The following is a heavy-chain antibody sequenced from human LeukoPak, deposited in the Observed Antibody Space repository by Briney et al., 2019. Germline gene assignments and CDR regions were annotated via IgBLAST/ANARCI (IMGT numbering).Heavy chain of an antibody. CDR1: GFTFSGSA. CDR2: IRSKANSYAT. Sequence: PGGSLRLSCAASGFTFSGSAMHWVRQASGKGLEWVGRIRSKANSYATAYAASVKGRFTISRDNSKNTLYLQMNSLRAEDTAVYYCAKGYDSTYYYYYFMDVWGKGTTVTISS. V-gene: IGHV3-73*01. J-gene: IGHJ6*03. D-gene: IGHD3-22*01. CDR3: AKGYDSTYYYYYFMDV.